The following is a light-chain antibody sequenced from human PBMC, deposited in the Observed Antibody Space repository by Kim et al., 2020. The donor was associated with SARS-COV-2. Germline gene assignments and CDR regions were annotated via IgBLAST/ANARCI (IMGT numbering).Light chain of an antibody. CDR2: RDN. Sequence: VAPGQTASITCSGDKLGDKYASWYQQKPGQSPVVVSFRDNRRPSGIPERFSGSNSGNTATLTISGTQAMDEADYYCQAWDSSIYVFGTGSKVTVL. V-gene: IGLV3-1*01. CDR3: QAWDSSIYV. CDR1: KLGDKY. J-gene: IGLJ1*01.